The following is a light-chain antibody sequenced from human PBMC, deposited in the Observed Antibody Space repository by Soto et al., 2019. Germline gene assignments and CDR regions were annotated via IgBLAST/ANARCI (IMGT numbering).Light chain of an antibody. CDR2: DAS. V-gene: IGKV1D-13*01. Sequence: AIQLTQSPSSLSATVGDRVTITCRASQGISSALAWYQQKPGKAPKLLIYDASSLESGGPSRVSGSGSGTDFTLTISSLQPEDFATYYCQQFNNYPFTFGRGTKLDIK. J-gene: IGKJ3*01. CDR3: QQFNNYPFT. CDR1: QGISSA.